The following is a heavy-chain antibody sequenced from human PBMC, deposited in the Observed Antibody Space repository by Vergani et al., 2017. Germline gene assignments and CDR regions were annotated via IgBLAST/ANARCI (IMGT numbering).Heavy chain of an antibody. CDR3: AKHFSGWGIDY. J-gene: IGHJ4*02. D-gene: IGHD3-16*01. CDR1: GFTLSNYD. CDR2: IQFDGSNQ. V-gene: IGHV3-30*02. Sequence: QVQLVESGGGVVQRGGSLRLSCATSGFTLSNYDMQWLRQGPGKGLELVAFIQFDGSNQYYADSVKGRFTLSRDFSKNTLYMQMNSLRTDDTATYYCAKHFSGWGIDYWGEGTQVIV.